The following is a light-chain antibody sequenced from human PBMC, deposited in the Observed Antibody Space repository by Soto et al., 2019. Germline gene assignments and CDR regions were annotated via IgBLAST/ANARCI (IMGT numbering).Light chain of an antibody. CDR2: GNS. CDR1: SSNIGAGYD. V-gene: IGLV1-40*01. CDR3: QSYDSSLSGGV. Sequence: QSVLTQPPSVSGAPGQRVTISCTGSSSNIGAGYDVHWYQQLPGTAPKLLIYGNSNRPSGVPDRFSGSKSGTSASLAITGLQPEDEADYYCQSYDSSLSGGVFGTGTKITVL. J-gene: IGLJ1*01.